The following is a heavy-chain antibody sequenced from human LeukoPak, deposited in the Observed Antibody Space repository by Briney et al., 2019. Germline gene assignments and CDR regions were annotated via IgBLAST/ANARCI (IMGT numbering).Heavy chain of an antibody. D-gene: IGHD3-16*01. CDR3: AKDTRSRYLQD. CDR1: GFIFSNHG. V-gene: IGHV3-33*06. Sequence: PGRSLRLSCAASGFIFSNHGMHWVRQAPGKGLEWVAVIWYDGSNKYYVDSAKGRFTISSDNSKNTLYLQMDSLRAEDTAVYYCAKDTRSRYLQDWGQGTLVTVSS. CDR2: IWYDGSNK. J-gene: IGHJ1*01.